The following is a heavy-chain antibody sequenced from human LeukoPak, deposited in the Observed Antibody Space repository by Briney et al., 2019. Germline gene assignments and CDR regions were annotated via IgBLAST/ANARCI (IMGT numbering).Heavy chain of an antibody. CDR1: RYTFTGYY. V-gene: IGHV1-2*02. CDR2: INPNSDGT. CDR3: ARVPTRRGWFDP. J-gene: IGHJ5*02. Sequence: ASVKVSCKASRYTFTGYYMHWVRQAPGQGLEWMGWINPNSDGTNYAQKFQGRVTMTRDTSISTAYMDLSSLRSDDTAVYYCARVPTRRGWFDPWGQGTLVTVSS. D-gene: IGHD5-12*01.